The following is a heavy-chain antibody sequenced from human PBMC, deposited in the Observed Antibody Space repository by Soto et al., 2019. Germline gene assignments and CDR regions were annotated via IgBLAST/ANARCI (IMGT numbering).Heavy chain of an antibody. CDR1: GFSLSTSGVG. J-gene: IGHJ6*02. CDR3: AHTERDDYIYYYYGMDV. D-gene: IGHD4-4*01. Sequence: SGPTLVNPTQTLTLTCTFSGFSLSTSGVGVGWIRQPPGKAPEWLALIYWNDDKRYSPSLKSRLTITKDTSKNQVVLTMTNMDPVDTATYYCAHTERDDYIYYYYGMDVWGQGTTVTVSS. V-gene: IGHV2-5*01. CDR2: IYWNDDK.